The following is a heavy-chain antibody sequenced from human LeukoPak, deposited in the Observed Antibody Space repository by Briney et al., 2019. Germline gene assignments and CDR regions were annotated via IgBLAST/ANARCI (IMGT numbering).Heavy chain of an antibody. CDR2: VIPIFGTA. J-gene: IGHJ3*02. CDR3: ARAGYYDSSGYYAQNAFDI. Sequence: SVKVSCKASGGTFSSYAISWVRQAPGQGLEWMGGVIPIFGTANYAQEFQGRVTITADGSTSTAYMELSSLRSEDTAVYYCARAGYYDSSGYYAQNAFDIWGQGTMVTVSS. D-gene: IGHD3-22*01. CDR1: GGTFSSYA. V-gene: IGHV1-69*13.